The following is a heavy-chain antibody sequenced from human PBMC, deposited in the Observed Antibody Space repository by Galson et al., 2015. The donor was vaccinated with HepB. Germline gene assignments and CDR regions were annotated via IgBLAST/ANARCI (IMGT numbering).Heavy chain of an antibody. CDR1: GFIFSNYS. CDR2: ISSSGSFT. D-gene: IGHD5-18*01. V-gene: IGHV3-21*01. J-gene: IGHJ4*02. CDR3: ARGTGYSFGPFDY. Sequence: SLRLSCAASGFIFSNYSMNWVRQAPGKGLEWVSFISSSGSFTFQADSIKGRFTISRDNAKNFLYLQMNSLRAEDTAVYYCARGTGYSFGPFDYWGQGILVSVSS.